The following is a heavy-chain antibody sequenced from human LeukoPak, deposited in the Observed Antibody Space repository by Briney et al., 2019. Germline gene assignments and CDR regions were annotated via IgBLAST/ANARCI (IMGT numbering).Heavy chain of an antibody. J-gene: IGHJ4*02. Sequence: SETLSLTCTVSGASISSSSYYCGWIRQPPGKGLEWIGSIYYSGSTYYNPSLKSRVTISMDPSKNQFSLKLSSVTAADTAVYYCTSPYFDYWGQGTLVTVSS. V-gene: IGHV4-39*01. CDR2: IYYSGST. CDR1: GASISSSSYY. CDR3: TSPYFDY.